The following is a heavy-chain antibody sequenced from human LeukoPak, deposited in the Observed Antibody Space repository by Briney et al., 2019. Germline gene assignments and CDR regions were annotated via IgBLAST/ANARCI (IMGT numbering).Heavy chain of an antibody. J-gene: IGHJ4*02. CDR1: GFTFYNYG. D-gene: IGHD4-17*01. V-gene: IGHV3-30*18. CDR3: ANEIRPNDY. CDR2: ISHDGSNI. Sequence: GGSLRLSCAASGFTFYNYGMHWVRQAPGKGLEWVAVISHDGSNIHYGDSVKGRFTISRDNSKNTLYLQMNSLRVEDTAVYYCANEIRPNDYWGQGTQVTVSS.